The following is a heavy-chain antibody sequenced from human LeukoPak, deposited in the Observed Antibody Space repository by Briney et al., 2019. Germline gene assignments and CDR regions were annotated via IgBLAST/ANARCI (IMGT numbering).Heavy chain of an antibody. CDR3: ARRSAFEYSSSSTGFDY. CDR2: IYHSGST. J-gene: IGHJ4*02. CDR1: GGSISSSSYY. V-gene: IGHV4-39*01. Sequence: SETLSLTCTVSGGSISSSSYYWGWIRQPPGKGLEWIGSIYHSGSTYYNPSLESRVTISVDTSKNQFSLKLSSVTAADTAVYYCARRSAFEYSSSSTGFDYWGQGTLVTVSS. D-gene: IGHD6-6*01.